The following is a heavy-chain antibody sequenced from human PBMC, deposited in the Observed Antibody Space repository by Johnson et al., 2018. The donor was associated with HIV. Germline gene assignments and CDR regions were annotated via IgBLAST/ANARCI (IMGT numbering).Heavy chain of an antibody. D-gene: IGHD2-15*01. CDR3: ARGGSGGAFDI. V-gene: IGHV3-30*03. CDR2: ISYDGSNK. CDR1: GFTFSSYG. J-gene: IGHJ3*02. Sequence: QVQLVESGGGVVQPGRSLRLSCAASGFTFSSYGMHWVRQAPGKGLEWVAVISYDGSNKYYADSVKGRLTISRDNSKNTLYLQMNSLRAEDTAVYYCARGGSGGAFDIWGQGTMVTVSS.